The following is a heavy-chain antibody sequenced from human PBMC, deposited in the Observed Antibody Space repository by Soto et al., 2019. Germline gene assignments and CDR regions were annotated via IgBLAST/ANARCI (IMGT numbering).Heavy chain of an antibody. CDR1: GYTFTSYA. Sequence: ASVKVSCKASGYTFTSYAMHWVRQAPGQRLEWMGWINAGNGNTKYSQKFQGRVTITRDTSASTAYMELSSLRSEDTAVYYCARTVPAAYPFEVGSVWFDPWGQGTLVTVSS. CDR3: ARTVPAAYPFEVGSVWFDP. J-gene: IGHJ5*02. D-gene: IGHD2-2*01. V-gene: IGHV1-3*01. CDR2: INAGNGNT.